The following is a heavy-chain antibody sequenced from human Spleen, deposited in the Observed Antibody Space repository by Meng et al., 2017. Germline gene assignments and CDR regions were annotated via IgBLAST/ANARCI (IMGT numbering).Heavy chain of an antibody. CDR3: ASSQLGYCSGGSCYADDY. V-gene: IGHV3-33*01. J-gene: IGHJ4*02. D-gene: IGHD2-15*01. CDR2: IWYDGSNK. CDR1: GFTFSSYG. Sequence: GESLKISCAASGFTFSSYGMHWVRQAPGKGLEWVAVIWYDGSNKYFADYVKGRFTISRDNSKNTLYLQMNSLRAEDAAVYYCASSQLGYCSGGSCYADDYWGQGTLVTVSS.